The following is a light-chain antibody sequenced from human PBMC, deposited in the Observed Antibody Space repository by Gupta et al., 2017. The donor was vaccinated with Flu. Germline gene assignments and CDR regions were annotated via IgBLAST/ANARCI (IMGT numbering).Light chain of an antibody. CDR1: SSDLAGFDY. Sequence: QSALTQPASVSGSPGQSITMSCTGTSSDLAGFDYVSWYQHHPGKVPKLIIYEVSDRPSGVSNRFSGSRSGNTASLTIFGLQAEDEAYYYCSSYTTTSTVFGGATKLPVL. J-gene: IGLJ3*02. V-gene: IGLV2-14*01. CDR3: SSYTTTSTV. CDR2: EVS.